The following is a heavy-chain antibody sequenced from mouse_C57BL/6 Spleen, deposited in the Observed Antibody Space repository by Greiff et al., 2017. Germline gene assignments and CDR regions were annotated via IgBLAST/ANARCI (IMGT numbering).Heavy chain of an antibody. Sequence: EVKLMESGGGLVKPGGSLKLSCAASGFTFSDYGMHWVRQASEKGLEWVAYISSGSSTIYYADTVKGRFTISRDNAKNTLFLQMTSLRSEDTAMYYCARASITTVAYYFDYWGQGTTLTVSS. CDR2: ISSGSSTI. V-gene: IGHV5-17*01. J-gene: IGHJ2*01. CDR1: GFTFSDYG. D-gene: IGHD1-1*01. CDR3: ARASITTVAYYFDY.